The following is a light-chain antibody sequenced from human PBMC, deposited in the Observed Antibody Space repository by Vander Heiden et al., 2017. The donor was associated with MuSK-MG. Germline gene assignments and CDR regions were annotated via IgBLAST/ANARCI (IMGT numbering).Light chain of an antibody. Sequence: DVQMTQSPSSLSASVGAGVAITCRASQSLSSYLSWCQQKPGRAPTLQTYAASSLQSGAQERFSGSGSGRDFSNTRRSLKAEELATNNCQKSYRTPLTYGQGSKVEIK. CDR1: QSLSSY. CDR2: AAS. CDR3: QKSYRTPLT. V-gene: IGKV1-39*01. J-gene: IGKJ1*01.